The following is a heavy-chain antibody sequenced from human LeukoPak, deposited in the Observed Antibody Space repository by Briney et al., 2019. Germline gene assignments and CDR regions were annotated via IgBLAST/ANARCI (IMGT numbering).Heavy chain of an antibody. J-gene: IGHJ4*02. V-gene: IGHV3-74*01. CDR3: ARGRPHGNDY. CDR2: IASDGSST. CDR1: GFTFGSYW. Sequence: GGSLRLSCAASGFTFGSYWMDWVRQAPGKGLVWVSRIASDGSSTTYADSVKGRFSISRDNAKNTLYLQMNSLRVEDTAVYYCARGRPHGNDYWGQGTLVTVSS. D-gene: IGHD4-23*01.